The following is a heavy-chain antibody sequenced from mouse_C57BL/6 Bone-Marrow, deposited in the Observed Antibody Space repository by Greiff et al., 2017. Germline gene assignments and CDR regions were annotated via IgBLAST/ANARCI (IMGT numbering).Heavy chain of an antibody. J-gene: IGHJ2*01. D-gene: IGHD1-1*01. CDR2: ISSGGDYI. Sequence: EVKLVESGEGLVKPGGSLKLSCAASGFTFSSYSMSWVRQTPEKRLEWVAYISSGGDYIYYADTVKGRFTISRDNARNTLYLQMSSLKSEDTARYYCTTGPYYCRFWGQGTTLTVSS. CDR1: GFTFSSYS. V-gene: IGHV5-9-1*02. CDR3: TTGPYYCRF.